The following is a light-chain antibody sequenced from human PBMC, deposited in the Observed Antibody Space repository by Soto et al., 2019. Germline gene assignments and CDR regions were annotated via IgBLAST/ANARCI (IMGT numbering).Light chain of an antibody. V-gene: IGLV1-47*01. CDR1: SSNIGSNY. Sequence: QSVLTQPTSASGTPGQRVTISCSGSSSNIGSNYVYWYQQLPGTAPKLLIYRNNQRPSGVPDRFSDSKSGSSASLAISGHRSEDEADYYCAAWDDSLSGPCVFGTGTKVTVL. J-gene: IGLJ1*01. CDR3: AAWDDSLSGPCV. CDR2: RNN.